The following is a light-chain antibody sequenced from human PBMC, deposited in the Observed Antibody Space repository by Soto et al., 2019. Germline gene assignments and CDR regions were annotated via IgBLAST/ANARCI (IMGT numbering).Light chain of an antibody. J-gene: IGLJ2*01. CDR2: EDN. Sequence: NFMLTQPHSVSESPGKTVTISCTRSSGSIASNYVQWYQQRPGSAPTTVIYEDNQRPSGVPDRFSGSIDSSSNSASLTISGLKTEDEADDSCQSYDSSNHVVFGGGTKLTVL. CDR3: QSYDSSNHVV. CDR1: SGSIASNY. V-gene: IGLV6-57*04.